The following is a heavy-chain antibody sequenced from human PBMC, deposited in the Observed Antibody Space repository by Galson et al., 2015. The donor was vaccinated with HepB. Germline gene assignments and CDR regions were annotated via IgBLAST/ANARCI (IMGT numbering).Heavy chain of an antibody. CDR1: GYTFTAFW. Sequence: QSGAAVKKPGESLRISCTGSGYTFTAFWITWVRQIPGKGLEWMRRIDPSDSYTDYSPSFQCHVSMSVDKSSNTAYLQWGSLKASDTAMYYCVSRTSYFRSGTWYNVADHWGQGTLVSVSS. CDR2: IDPSDSYT. D-gene: IGHD3-10*01. J-gene: IGHJ4*02. V-gene: IGHV5-10-1*01. CDR3: VSRTSYFRSGTWYNVADH.